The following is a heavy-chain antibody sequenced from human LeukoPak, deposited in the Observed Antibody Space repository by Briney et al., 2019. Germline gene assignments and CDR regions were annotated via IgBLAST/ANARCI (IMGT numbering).Heavy chain of an antibody. CDR2: IYHSGST. Sequence: SQTLSLTCAISGGSISSGGYSWSWIRQPPGKGLEWIGYIYHSGSTYYNPSLKSRVTISVDRSKNQFSLKLSSVTAADTAVYYCARLLDSGSYYDYWGQGTLVTVSS. CDR1: GGSISSGGYS. D-gene: IGHD1-26*01. CDR3: ARLLDSGSYYDY. V-gene: IGHV4-30-2*01. J-gene: IGHJ4*02.